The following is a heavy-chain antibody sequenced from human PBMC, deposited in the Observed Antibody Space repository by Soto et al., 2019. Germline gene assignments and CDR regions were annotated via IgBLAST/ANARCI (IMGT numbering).Heavy chain of an antibody. J-gene: IGHJ6*02. Sequence: ASVKVSCEASGFTFSAYYIYWVRQAPRQGLEWIGWINPNSGGTNNAQKFQGRVTMTRDTSTSTVYMELSALIPDDTAVYYCARSLLDEYSSSWRSAYYGMDVWGQGTTVTVSS. D-gene: IGHD6-13*01. V-gene: IGHV1-2*02. CDR3: ARSLLDEYSSSWRSAYYGMDV. CDR1: GFTFSAYY. CDR2: INPNSGGT.